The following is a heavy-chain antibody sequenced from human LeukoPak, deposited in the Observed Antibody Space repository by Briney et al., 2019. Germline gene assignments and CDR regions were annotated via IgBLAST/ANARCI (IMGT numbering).Heavy chain of an antibody. V-gene: IGHV4-4*07. CDR1: GGSISSYY. D-gene: IGHD6-19*01. Sequence: PSETLSLTCTVSGGSISSYYWSWIRQPAGKGLEWIGRIYISGSTNYNPSLKSRVTMSVDTSKNQFSLKLSSVAAADTAVYYCARDKYSSDLFDYWGQGTLVTVSS. CDR2: IYISGST. J-gene: IGHJ4*02. CDR3: ARDKYSSDLFDY.